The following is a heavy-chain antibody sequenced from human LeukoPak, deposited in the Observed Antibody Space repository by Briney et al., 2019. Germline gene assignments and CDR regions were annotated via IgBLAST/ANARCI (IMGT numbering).Heavy chain of an antibody. CDR3: AGEVAAGLPIDY. V-gene: IGHV4-59*01. D-gene: IGHD6-13*01. CDR1: GGSISSYY. Sequence: SSETLSLTCTVSGGSISSYYWSWIRQPPGKGLEWIGYIYYSGSTNYNPSLKSRVTISVDTSKNQFSLKLSSVTAADTAAYYCAGEVAAGLPIDYWGQGTLVTVSS. CDR2: IYYSGST. J-gene: IGHJ4*02.